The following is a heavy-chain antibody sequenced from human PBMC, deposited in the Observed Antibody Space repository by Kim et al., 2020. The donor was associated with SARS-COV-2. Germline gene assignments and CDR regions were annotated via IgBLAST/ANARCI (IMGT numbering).Heavy chain of an antibody. Sequence: TYYADAVKGRFTVSGDNSKNTLYLQMNSLRAEDTAIYYCATRRGFYFDSWGQGTLVTVSS. CDR3: ATRRGFYFDS. V-gene: IGHV3-23*01. CDR2: T. J-gene: IGHJ4*02.